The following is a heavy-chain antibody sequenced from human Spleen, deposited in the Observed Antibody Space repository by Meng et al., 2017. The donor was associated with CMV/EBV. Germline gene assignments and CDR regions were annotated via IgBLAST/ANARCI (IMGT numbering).Heavy chain of an antibody. D-gene: IGHD3-22*01. Sequence: GSLRLSCVASGFTFSMYWMHWVRQDPGKGLVWVSRINSDGTSTSYADSVKGRFTISRDNAKNTLHLQMNGLRAEDTAVYYCARDFYYDSSGDNYWGQGTLVTVSS. CDR3: ARDFYYDSSGDNY. V-gene: IGHV3-74*01. CDR1: GFTFSMYW. J-gene: IGHJ4*02. CDR2: INSDGTST.